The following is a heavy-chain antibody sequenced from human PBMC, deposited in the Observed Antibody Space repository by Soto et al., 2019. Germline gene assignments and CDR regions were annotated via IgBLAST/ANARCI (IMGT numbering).Heavy chain of an antibody. J-gene: IGHJ6*02. D-gene: IGHD2-15*01. Sequence: QVQLQQWGAGLLKPSETLSLTCAVYGGSFSGYYWSWIRQPPGKGLEWIGEINHSGSTNYNPSLKDRVTISVDTSKNHCSLKLSSVTAADTPVYYCSRAPGRYCSGGSCYYYYGMDVWGQGTTVTVSS. V-gene: IGHV4-34*01. CDR1: GGSFSGYY. CDR3: SRAPGRYCSGGSCYYYYGMDV. CDR2: INHSGST.